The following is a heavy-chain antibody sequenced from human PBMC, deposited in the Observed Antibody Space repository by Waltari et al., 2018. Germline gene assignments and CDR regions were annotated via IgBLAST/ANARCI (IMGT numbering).Heavy chain of an antibody. J-gene: IGHJ4*02. CDR3: ARDRDGYNEYFDY. Sequence: QVQLQESGPGLVKPSETLSLPCPVSGCPISRYYRRWIRQPPGKGLEWIGYIYYSGSTNYNPSLKSRVTISVDTSKNQFSLKLSSVTAADTAVYYCARDRDGYNEYFDYWGQGTLVTVSS. D-gene: IGHD5-12*01. CDR1: GCPISRYY. V-gene: IGHV4-59*01. CDR2: IYYSGST.